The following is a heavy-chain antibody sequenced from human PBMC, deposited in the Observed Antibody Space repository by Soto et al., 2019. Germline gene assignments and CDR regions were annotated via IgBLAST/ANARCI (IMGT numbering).Heavy chain of an antibody. Sequence: PSETLSLTCTVSGDSISSPDHYWSWIRQPPGKGLEWIGYVYYRGSIYYNPSLESRITISVDTSKNQFSLKLTSVTAAGSAVYFCARVTFTPNWFDSWGQGTLVTVSS. V-gene: IGHV4-30-4*01. D-gene: IGHD3-16*01. CDR2: VYYRGSI. CDR1: GDSISSPDHY. CDR3: ARVTFTPNWFDS. J-gene: IGHJ5*01.